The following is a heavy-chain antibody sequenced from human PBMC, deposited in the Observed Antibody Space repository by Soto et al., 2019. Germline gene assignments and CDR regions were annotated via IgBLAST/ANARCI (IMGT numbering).Heavy chain of an antibody. J-gene: IGHJ4*02. CDR3: AKGGVPATISSYFDY. Sequence: GGSLRLSCAASGFTFSSYAVNWVRQAPGKGLQWVSGISGSGDSTYYADSVKGRFTISRGNSKNTLYLQMNSLRAEDTAVYYCAKGGVPATISSYFDYWGQGTLVTVSS. CDR1: GFTFSSYA. D-gene: IGHD2-2*02. V-gene: IGHV3-23*01. CDR2: ISGSGDST.